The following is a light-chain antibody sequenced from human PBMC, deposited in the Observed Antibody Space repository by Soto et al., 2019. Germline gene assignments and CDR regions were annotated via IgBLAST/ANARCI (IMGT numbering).Light chain of an antibody. J-gene: IGKJ1*01. Sequence: EIVMPQSHDTLSVSPGERATLSCRASQSVSSNLAWYQQKPGQAPRLLIYGASTRATGIPARFSGSGSGTEFTLTISSLQSEDFAVYYCQQYNNLPRTFGQGTKVEIK. CDR1: QSVSSN. CDR2: GAS. V-gene: IGKV3-15*01. CDR3: QQYNNLPRT.